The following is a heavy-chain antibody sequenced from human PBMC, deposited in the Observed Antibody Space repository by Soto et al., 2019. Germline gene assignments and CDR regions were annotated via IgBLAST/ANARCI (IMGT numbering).Heavy chain of an antibody. Sequence: GGSLRLSCAASGFTFSDYYMSWIRQAPGKGLEWVSYISSSGSTIYYADSVKGRFTISRDNAKNSLYLQMNSLGAEDTAVYYCARELRAVDIVATIDYWGQGTLVTVSS. CDR1: GFTFSDYY. D-gene: IGHD5-12*01. J-gene: IGHJ4*02. V-gene: IGHV3-11*01. CDR2: ISSSGSTI. CDR3: ARELRAVDIVATIDY.